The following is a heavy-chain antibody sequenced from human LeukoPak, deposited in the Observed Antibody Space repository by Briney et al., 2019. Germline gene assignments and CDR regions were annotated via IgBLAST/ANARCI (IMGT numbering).Heavy chain of an antibody. Sequence: GGSLRLSCAASGFTFSSYAMSWVRQAPGKGLEWVSAISASRGRTYYADSVKGRFTISRDNSQSTLYLQMNSLRAEDTAVYYCAKDGIAYCGGDCGYDAFHIWGQGTMVTVSS. D-gene: IGHD2-21*02. CDR2: ISASRGRT. V-gene: IGHV3-23*01. J-gene: IGHJ3*02. CDR3: AKDGIAYCGGDCGYDAFHI. CDR1: GFTFSSYA.